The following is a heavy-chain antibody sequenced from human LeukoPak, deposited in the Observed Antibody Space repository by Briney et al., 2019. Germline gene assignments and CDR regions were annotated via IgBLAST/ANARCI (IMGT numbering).Heavy chain of an antibody. CDR1: GGSISSYY. D-gene: IGHD4-17*01. Sequence: SETLPLTCTVSGGSISSYYWSWIRQPPGKGLEWIGYIYYSGNTNYSPSLKSRVTISVDTSKNQFSLKLSSVTAADTAVYYCARENYGDYAYYFDYWGQGTLVTVSS. CDR3: ARENYGDYAYYFDY. J-gene: IGHJ4*02. CDR2: IYYSGNT. V-gene: IGHV4-59*01.